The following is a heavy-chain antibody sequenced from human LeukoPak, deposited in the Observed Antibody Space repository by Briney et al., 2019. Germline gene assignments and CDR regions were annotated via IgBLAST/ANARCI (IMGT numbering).Heavy chain of an antibody. Sequence: SETLSLTCTVSGGSISSYYWSWIRQPPVKGLEWIGYIYYSGSTNYNPSLKSRVTISVDTSKNQFSLRLNSVTAADTAVYYCASYDSSGLFEYWGQGTLVTVSS. CDR2: IYYSGST. CDR1: GGSISSYY. CDR3: ASYDSSGLFEY. J-gene: IGHJ4*02. D-gene: IGHD3-22*01. V-gene: IGHV4-59*01.